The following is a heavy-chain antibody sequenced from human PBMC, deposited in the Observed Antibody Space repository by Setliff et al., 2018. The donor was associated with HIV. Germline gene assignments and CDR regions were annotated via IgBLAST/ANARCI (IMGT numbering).Heavy chain of an antibody. V-gene: IGHV4-34*01. Sequence: SETLSLTCAVYGGSFSGYYWSWIRQPPGKGLEWIGEINHSGSTNYNPSLKSRVTISEGTSENQFSLKLTSVTAADTAIYYCARGGHWCIRWYCDYWGQGALVTVSS. D-gene: IGHD2-8*01. CDR3: ARGGHWCIRWYCDY. J-gene: IGHJ4*02. CDR1: GGSFSGYY. CDR2: INHSGST.